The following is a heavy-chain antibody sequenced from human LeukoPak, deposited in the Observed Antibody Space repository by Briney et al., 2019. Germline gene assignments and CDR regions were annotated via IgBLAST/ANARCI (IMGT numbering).Heavy chain of an antibody. CDR2: ISSSGSTI. D-gene: IGHD3-16*01. CDR1: GFTFSSYE. Sequence: GGSLRLSCAASGFTFSSYEMNWVRQAPGKGLEWVSYISSSGSTIYYADSVKGRFTISRDNSKNTLYLQMNSLRAEDTAVYYCAKDPIVGDPPGGAFDIWGQGTMVTVSS. J-gene: IGHJ3*02. V-gene: IGHV3-48*03. CDR3: AKDPIVGDPPGGAFDI.